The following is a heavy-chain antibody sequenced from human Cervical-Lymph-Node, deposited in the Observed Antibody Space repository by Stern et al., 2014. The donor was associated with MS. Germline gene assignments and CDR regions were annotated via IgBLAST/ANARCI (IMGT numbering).Heavy chain of an antibody. D-gene: IGHD2/OR15-2a*01. CDR1: DASINNSGYY. J-gene: IGHJ3*02. CDR2: IYYSGAT. V-gene: IGHV4-31*03. CDR3: ARGPFSLDAFDT. Sequence: QLQLQESGPGLVKPSQTLSLTCTVSDASINNSGYYWSWIRQHPGKGLEWIGFIYYSGATYFNPSLDSRVTFSLDTSTNHFSLRLNSVTAADTAVYYCARGPFSLDAFDTWGQGTMVIVSS.